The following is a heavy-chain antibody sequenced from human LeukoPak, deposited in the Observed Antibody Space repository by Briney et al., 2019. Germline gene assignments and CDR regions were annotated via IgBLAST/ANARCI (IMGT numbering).Heavy chain of an antibody. CDR3: ARGRFLDY. Sequence: SGTLSLTCAVSGGSISSHNWWSWVRQPPGRGLEWIGEIYHSGSTNYNPSLKSRVTISVDTSKNQFSLKLSSVTAADTAVYYCARGRFLDYWGQGTLVTVSS. D-gene: IGHD3-10*01. CDR1: GGSISSHNW. CDR2: IYHSGST. J-gene: IGHJ4*02. V-gene: IGHV4-4*02.